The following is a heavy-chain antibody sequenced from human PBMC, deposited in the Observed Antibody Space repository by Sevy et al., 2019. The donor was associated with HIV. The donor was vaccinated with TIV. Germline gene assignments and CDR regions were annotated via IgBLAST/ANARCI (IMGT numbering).Heavy chain of an antibody. V-gene: IGHV3-30*18. CDR3: AKESGSYYDFWSGNDAFAI. Sequence: GGSLRLSCAASGFNFSSYGMHWVRQAPGKGLEWVAVISYDGSSKYYADSVKGRFTISRDNSKNTVYLQINRLRAEDTAVYDCAKESGSYYDFWSGNDAFAIWGQGTMVTISS. CDR1: GFNFSSYG. D-gene: IGHD3-3*01. J-gene: IGHJ3*02. CDR2: ISYDGSSK.